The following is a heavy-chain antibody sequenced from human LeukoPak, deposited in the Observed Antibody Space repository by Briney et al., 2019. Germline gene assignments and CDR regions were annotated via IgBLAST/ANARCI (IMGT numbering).Heavy chain of an antibody. V-gene: IGHV1-46*01. CDR2: INPSGGST. J-gene: IGHJ5*02. D-gene: IGHD2-2*01. Sequence: ASVKVSCKASGYTFTSYYMHWVRQAPGQGLEWMGIINPSGGSTSYAQKFQGRVTMTRDMSTSTVYMELSSLRSEDTAVYYCARDFGSTSWGSRWFDPWGQGTLVTVSS. CDR1: GYTFTSYY. CDR3: ARDFGSTSWGSRWFDP.